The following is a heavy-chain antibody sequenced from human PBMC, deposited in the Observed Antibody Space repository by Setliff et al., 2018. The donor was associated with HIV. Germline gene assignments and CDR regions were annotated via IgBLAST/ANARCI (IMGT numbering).Heavy chain of an antibody. D-gene: IGHD1-26*01. Sequence: GGSLRLSCAASGFTFSSYSMNWVRQTPGKGLEWISYISSSSNTIYYADSVKGRFTISRDNAKNSLYLQMNSLRAEDTALYYCARDLWRVGATGYYFDYWGQGTLVTVSS. CDR1: GFTFSSYS. J-gene: IGHJ4*02. CDR3: ARDLWRVGATGYYFDY. V-gene: IGHV3-48*04. CDR2: ISSSSNTI.